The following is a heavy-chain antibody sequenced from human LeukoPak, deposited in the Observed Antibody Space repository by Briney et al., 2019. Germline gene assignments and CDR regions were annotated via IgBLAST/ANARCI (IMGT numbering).Heavy chain of an antibody. V-gene: IGHV3-33*01. Sequence: QAGGSLRLSCAASGFTFSSYGMHWVRQAPGKGLEWVAVIWYDGSNKYYADSVKGRFTISRDNSKNTLYLQMNSLRAEDTAVYYCAREREQQLHDYWGQGTLVTVSS. D-gene: IGHD6-13*01. CDR1: GFTFSSYG. J-gene: IGHJ4*02. CDR3: AREREQQLHDY. CDR2: IWYDGSNK.